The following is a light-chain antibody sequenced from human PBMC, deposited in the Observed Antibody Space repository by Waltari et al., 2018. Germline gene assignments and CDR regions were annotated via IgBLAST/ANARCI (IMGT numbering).Light chain of an antibody. CDR3: QQYSSAPIT. CDR1: QGITNY. Sequence: DIQMTQSPSSLSASVGDRVTITCRASQGITNYLAWYQQKPGTVPKALIFAASTLQSGVPSRFSASGSGTDFTLTVSSLQPEDVATYYCQQYSSAPITFGQGTRLEIK. V-gene: IGKV1-27*01. CDR2: AAS. J-gene: IGKJ5*01.